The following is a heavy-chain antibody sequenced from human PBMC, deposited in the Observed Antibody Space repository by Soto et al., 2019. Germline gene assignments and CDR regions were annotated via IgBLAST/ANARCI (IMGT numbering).Heavy chain of an antibody. J-gene: IGHJ4*02. Sequence: SVKVSCKAPADTFTSYYIRWVRQAPGIGFEWLGVIIPNGGTPEHAQTFQGRVTISADESTNTAYMELSSLKSEDTAVYYCALGCAGDCYSKLGDHWGPGTLVTVSS. D-gene: IGHD2-21*02. CDR3: ALGCAGDCYSKLGDH. CDR1: ADTFTSYY. V-gene: IGHV1-69*13. CDR2: IIPNGGTP.